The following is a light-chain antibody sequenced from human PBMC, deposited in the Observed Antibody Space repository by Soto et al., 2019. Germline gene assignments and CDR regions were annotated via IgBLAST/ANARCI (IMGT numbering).Light chain of an antibody. CDR2: EVT. Sequence: QSPLTQPACVSGSPGQSITIACTGTIGDIGSYNRVSWYQQHPGKAPKLIIYEVTDRPSGVSNRFSGSKSGNTASLTISGLQAEEEAEYYCSSYTNINTRASVFGTGTKVTVL. CDR3: SSYTNINTRASV. CDR1: IGDIGSYNR. J-gene: IGLJ1*01. V-gene: IGLV2-14*01.